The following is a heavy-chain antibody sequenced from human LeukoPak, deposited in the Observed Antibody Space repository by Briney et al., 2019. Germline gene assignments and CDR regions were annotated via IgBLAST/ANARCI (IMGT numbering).Heavy chain of an antibody. CDR3: ARRGKYYDFWSGYGEGSYYFDY. D-gene: IGHD3-3*01. CDR2: IYPGDSDT. J-gene: IGHJ4*02. Sequence: GASLQISCKGSGYSFTSYWIGWVRQLPGKGLEWMGIIYPGDSDTRYSPSFQGQVTISADKSISTAYLQWSSLKASDTAMYYCARRGKYYDFWSGYGEGSYYFDYWGQGTLVTVSS. CDR1: GYSFTSYW. V-gene: IGHV5-51*01.